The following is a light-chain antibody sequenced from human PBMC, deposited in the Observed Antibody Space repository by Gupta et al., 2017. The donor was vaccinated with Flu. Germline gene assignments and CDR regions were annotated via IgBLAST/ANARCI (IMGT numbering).Light chain of an antibody. CDR3: QVWDSSTEV. CDR2: RGI. Sequence: QGQTSSSTCGGNNIENRHVHGNQQKPGQVPVLVIYRGISRPAGVPERFSGSNSGNTATLTISGAQAGDEADYYCQVWDSSTEVFGGGTKLTVL. CDR1: NIENRH. J-gene: IGLJ2*01. V-gene: IGLV3-9*01.